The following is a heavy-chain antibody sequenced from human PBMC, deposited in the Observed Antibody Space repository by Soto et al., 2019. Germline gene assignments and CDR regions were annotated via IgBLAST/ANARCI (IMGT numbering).Heavy chain of an antibody. V-gene: IGHV1-69*01. CDR1: GGTFSSYA. Sequence: QVQLVQSGAEVKKPGSSVKVSCKASGGTFSSYAISWVRQAPGQGLEWMGGIIPIFGTANYAQKFQGRVTITADECTSTANLELGSLRSEDTAVYYCATQRGRDGWGSAFDSWGQGTIVTVSS. CDR3: ATQRGRDGWGSAFDS. CDR2: IIPIFGTA. D-gene: IGHD1-26*01. J-gene: IGHJ3*02.